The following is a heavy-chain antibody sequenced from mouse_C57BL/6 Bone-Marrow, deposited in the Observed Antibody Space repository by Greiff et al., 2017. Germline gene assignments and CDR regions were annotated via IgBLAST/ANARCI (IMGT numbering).Heavy chain of an antibody. CDR1: GFSLTSYG. Sequence: VKLMESGPGLVQPSQSLSITCTVSGFSLTSYGVHWVRQSPGKGLEWLGVIWSGGSTDYNAAFISRLSISKDNSKSQVFFKMNSLQADDTAIYYCASYDEGFAYWGQGTLVTVSA. J-gene: IGHJ3*01. CDR2: IWSGGST. D-gene: IGHD2-3*01. V-gene: IGHV2-2*01. CDR3: ASYDEGFAY.